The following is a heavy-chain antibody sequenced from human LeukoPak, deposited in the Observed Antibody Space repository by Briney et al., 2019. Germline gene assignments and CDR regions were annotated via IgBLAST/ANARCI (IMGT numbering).Heavy chain of an antibody. Sequence: SETLSLTCTVYGGSISSYYWSWIRQPAGKGLEWIGRIYTSGSTNYNPSLKSRVTMSVDTSKNQFSLKLSSVTAADTAVYYCARGKGYGSGSYLFDYWGQGTLVTVSS. J-gene: IGHJ4*02. CDR3: ARGKGYGSGSYLFDY. V-gene: IGHV4-4*07. CDR2: IYTSGST. D-gene: IGHD3-10*01. CDR1: GGSISSYY.